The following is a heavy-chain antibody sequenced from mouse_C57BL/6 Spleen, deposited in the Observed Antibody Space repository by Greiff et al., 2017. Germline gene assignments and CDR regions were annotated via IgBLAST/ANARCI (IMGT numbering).Heavy chain of an antibody. CDR3: ARASSYYYGSSYPFDY. Sequence: EVKLVESEGGLVQPGSSMKLSCTASGFTFSDYYMAWVRQVPEKGLEWVANINYDGSSTYYLDSLKSRFIISRDNAKNILYLQMSSLKSEDTATYYCARASSYYYGSSYPFDYWGQGTTLTVSS. V-gene: IGHV5-16*01. CDR1: GFTFSDYY. D-gene: IGHD1-1*01. J-gene: IGHJ2*01. CDR2: INYDGSST.